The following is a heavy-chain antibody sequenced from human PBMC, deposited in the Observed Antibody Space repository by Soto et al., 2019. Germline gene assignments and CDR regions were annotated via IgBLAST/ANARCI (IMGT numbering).Heavy chain of an antibody. Sequence: VSGPTLVNPTQTLTLTCTFSGFSLSTSGMRVSWIRQPPGKALEWLARIDWDDDKFYSTSLKTRLTISKDTSKNQVVLTMTNMDPVDTATYYCARTYYYDSSGYYYYFDYWGQGTLVTVLL. J-gene: IGHJ4*02. D-gene: IGHD3-22*01. CDR3: ARTYYYDSSGYYYYFDY. V-gene: IGHV2-70*04. CDR2: IDWDDDK. CDR1: GFSLSTSGMR.